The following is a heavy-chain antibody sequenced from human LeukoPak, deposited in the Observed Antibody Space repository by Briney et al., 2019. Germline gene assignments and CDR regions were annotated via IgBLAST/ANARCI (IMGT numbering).Heavy chain of an antibody. J-gene: IGHJ4*02. V-gene: IGHV5-51*01. CDR1: GYSFAYYW. Sequence: GESLKISCKGSGYSFAYYWIAWVRQMPGKGLEWMGIIYPGDSDTKYSPSFQGQVTISADKSFSTAYLQWSSLKASDTAMYYCARQDAYGLYYFDYWGQGTLVTVSS. D-gene: IGHD3-10*01. CDR2: IYPGDSDT. CDR3: ARQDAYGLYYFDY.